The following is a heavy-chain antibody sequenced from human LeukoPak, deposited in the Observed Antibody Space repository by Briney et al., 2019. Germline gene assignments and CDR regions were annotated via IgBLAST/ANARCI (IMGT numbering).Heavy chain of an antibody. CDR2: LSSRSRYI. J-gene: IGHJ4*02. D-gene: IGHD3-3*02. CDR3: ARAPSNAHFDY. CDR1: GFTFSNYA. V-gene: IGHV3-21*01. Sequence: GGSLRLSCAASGFTFSNYAMTWVRQAPGKGLEWVSSLSSRSRYIYYADSLKGRFTISRDNSKNTLYLQMNSLRAEDTAVYYCARAPSNAHFDYWGQGTLVTVSS.